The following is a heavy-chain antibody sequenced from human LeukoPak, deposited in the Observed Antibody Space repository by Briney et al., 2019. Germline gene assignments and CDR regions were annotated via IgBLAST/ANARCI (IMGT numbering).Heavy chain of an antibody. CDR2: ISNSGSTV. Sequence: PGGSLRLSCAASGFTFSVHGMNWVRQAPGKGLEWVSYISNSGSTVTYADSVKGRFTISRDNAKNSLYLQMSSLRVEDTAVYYCARVKWSSAWSGYWGQGVLVTVSS. D-gene: IGHD6-19*01. CDR3: ARVKWSSAWSGY. CDR1: GFTFSVHG. J-gene: IGHJ4*02. V-gene: IGHV3-48*01.